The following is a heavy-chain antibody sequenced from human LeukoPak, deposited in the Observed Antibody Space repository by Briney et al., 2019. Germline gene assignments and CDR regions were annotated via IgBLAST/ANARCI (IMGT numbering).Heavy chain of an antibody. D-gene: IGHD1-20*01. CDR2: IYHSGST. J-gene: IGHJ4*02. CDR3: ARGPDNWNDLKDGGY. Sequence: SETLSLTCAVSGGSISSSNWWSWVRQPPGKGLEWIGEIYHSGSTNYNPSLKSRVTISVDKSKNQFSLKLSSVTAADTAVYYCARGPDNWNDLKDGGYWGQGTLVTVSS. CDR1: GGSISSSNW. V-gene: IGHV4-4*02.